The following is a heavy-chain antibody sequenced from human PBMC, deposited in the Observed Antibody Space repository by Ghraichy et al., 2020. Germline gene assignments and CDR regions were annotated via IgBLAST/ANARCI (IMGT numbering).Heavy chain of an antibody. V-gene: IGHV3-23*01. D-gene: IGHD3-10*01. CDR3: AKHDASLVRGVIYYYYYGMDV. J-gene: IGHJ6*02. CDR1: GFTFSSCA. CDR2: ISGSGGST. Sequence: GGSLRLSCAASGFTFSSCAISWVRQAPGKGPEWVSAISGSGGSTYYADSVKGRFTISRDNSKNTLSLQMNSLRAEDTAVYYCAKHDASLVRGVIYYYYYGMDVWGQGTTVTVSS.